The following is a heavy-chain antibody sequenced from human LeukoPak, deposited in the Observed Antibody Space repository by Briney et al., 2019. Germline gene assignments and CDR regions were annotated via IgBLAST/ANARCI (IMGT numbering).Heavy chain of an antibody. J-gene: IGHJ4*02. V-gene: IGHV3-48*03. CDR3: AKSGRRGYSYGYRFKYYYDY. D-gene: IGHD5-18*01. CDR1: GFTFSSYE. Sequence: SGGSLRLSCAASGFTFSSYEMNWVRQAPGKGLEWVSYISSSGSTIYYADSVKGRFTISRDNSKNTLYLQMNSLRAEDTAVYYCAKSGRRGYSYGYRFKYYYDYWGQGTLVTVSS. CDR2: ISSSGSTI.